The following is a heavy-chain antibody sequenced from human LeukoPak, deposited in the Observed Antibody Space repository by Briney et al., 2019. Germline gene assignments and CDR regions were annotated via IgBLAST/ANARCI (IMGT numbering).Heavy chain of an antibody. CDR2: IYYSGSI. J-gene: IGHJ6*03. D-gene: IGHD3-10*01. CDR1: GYSISSSNW. V-gene: IGHV4-28*05. CDR3: ARIGRLRGDYYYMDV. Sequence: PSDTLSLTCAVSGYSISSSNWWGWIRQPPGKGLEWIGYIYYSGSIYYNPSLKSRVTMSVDTSKNQFSLKLSSVTAVDTAVYYCARIGRLRGDYYYMDVWGKGTTVTVSS.